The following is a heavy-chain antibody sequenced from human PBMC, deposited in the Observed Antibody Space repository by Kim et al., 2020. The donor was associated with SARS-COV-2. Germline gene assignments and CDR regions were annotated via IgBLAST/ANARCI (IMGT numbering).Heavy chain of an antibody. V-gene: IGHV3-74*01. CDR2: INSDGSST. J-gene: IGHJ6*02. CDR1: GFTFSSYW. Sequence: GGSLRLSCAASGFTFSSYWMHWVRQAPGKGLVWVSRINSDGSSTSYADSVKGRFTISRDNAKNTLYLQMNSLRAEDTAVYYCASTPTGNDILTGYYYYYGMDVWGQGTTVTVSS. D-gene: IGHD3-9*01. CDR3: ASTPTGNDILTGYYYYYGMDV.